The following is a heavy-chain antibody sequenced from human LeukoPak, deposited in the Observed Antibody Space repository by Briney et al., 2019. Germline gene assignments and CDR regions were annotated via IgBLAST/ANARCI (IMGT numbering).Heavy chain of an antibody. V-gene: IGHV4-34*01. Sequence: SETLSLTCAVYGGSFSGDYWSWFRQPPGKGLEWIGEINHSGSTNYNPSLESRVTISVDTSKNQFSLNLRSVTAADTAVYYCARVYCSGGSCYSIDYWGQGTLVTVSS. CDR3: ARVYCSGGSCYSIDY. J-gene: IGHJ4*02. CDR2: INHSGST. CDR1: GGSFSGDY. D-gene: IGHD2-15*01.